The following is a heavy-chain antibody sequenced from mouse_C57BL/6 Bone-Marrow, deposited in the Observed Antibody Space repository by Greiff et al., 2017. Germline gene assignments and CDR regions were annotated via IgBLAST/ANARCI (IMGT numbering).Heavy chain of an antibody. CDR1: GYTFTSYG. D-gene: IGHD2-2*01. J-gene: IGHJ3*01. V-gene: IGHV1-81*01. CDR2: IYPRSGNT. CDR3: ARGLPPWFAY. Sequence: VQLQQSGAELARPGASVKLSCKASGYTFTSYGISWVKQRTGQGLEWIGEIYPRSGNTYYNEKFKGKATLTADKSSSTAYMELRSLTSEDSAVYFCARGLPPWFAYWGQGALVTVSA.